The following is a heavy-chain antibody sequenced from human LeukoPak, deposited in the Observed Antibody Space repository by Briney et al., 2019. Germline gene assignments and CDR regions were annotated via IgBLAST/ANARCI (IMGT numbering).Heavy chain of an antibody. Sequence: ASVKVSCKASGYTFIYYYIYWVRQAPGQGLEWMGWINPDRGGTNYAHNFQGRVTMTRDTSITTAYMALSRLRPDDPAVCYCARGPEIITMVVDSYYYHYMDVWGKGTTVTISS. CDR2: INPDRGGT. CDR1: GYTFIYYY. V-gene: IGHV1-2*07. J-gene: IGHJ6*03. CDR3: ARGPEIITMVVDSYYYHYMDV. D-gene: IGHD3-22*01.